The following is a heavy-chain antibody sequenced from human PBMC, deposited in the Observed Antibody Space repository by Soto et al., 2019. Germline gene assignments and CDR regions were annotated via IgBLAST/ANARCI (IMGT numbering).Heavy chain of an antibody. CDR3: ARDTAIAAARPLENLYYYYGMDV. J-gene: IGHJ6*02. CDR2: IYSGGST. Sequence: PGGSLRLSCAASGFTVSSNYMSWVRQAPGKGLEWVSVIYSGGSTYYADSVKGRFTISRDNSKNTLYLQMNSLRAEDTAVYYCARDTAIAAARPLENLYYYYGMDVWGQGTTVTVSS. V-gene: IGHV3-53*01. CDR1: GFTVSSNY. D-gene: IGHD6-13*01.